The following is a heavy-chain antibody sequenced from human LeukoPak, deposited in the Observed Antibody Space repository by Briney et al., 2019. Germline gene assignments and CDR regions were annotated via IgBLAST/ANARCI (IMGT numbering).Heavy chain of an antibody. CDR3: ARDAQRGFDYSNSLEY. CDR1: KFTFSHYG. CDR2: IWSDGTNQ. V-gene: IGHV3-33*01. Sequence: GTPLRLSCAASKFTFSHYGMHWVRQAPGKGLRWVAVIWSDGTNQYYADSVKGRFTISRDNFNNMVYLQMNSLRVDDTGVYYCARDAQRGFDYSNSLEYWGQGALVTVSS. D-gene: IGHD4-11*01. J-gene: IGHJ4*02.